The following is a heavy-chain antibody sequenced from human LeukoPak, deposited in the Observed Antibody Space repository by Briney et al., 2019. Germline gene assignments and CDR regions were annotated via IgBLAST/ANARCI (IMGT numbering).Heavy chain of an antibody. J-gene: IGHJ4*02. CDR3: ATSDDSSGSD. CDR2: INLDGSVK. V-gene: IGHV3-7*01. Sequence: GSLRLSCAASGFTFSGYWTSWVRQAPGKGLEWVANINLDGSVKHYVDSAKGRFTISRDSAKNSLYLQMNSLRAEDTALYYCATSDDSSGSDWGQGTLVTVSS. D-gene: IGHD3-22*01. CDR1: GFTFSGYW.